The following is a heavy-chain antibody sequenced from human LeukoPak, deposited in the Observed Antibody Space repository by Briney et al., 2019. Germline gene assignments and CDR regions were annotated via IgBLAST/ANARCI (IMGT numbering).Heavy chain of an antibody. V-gene: IGHV3-21*01. CDR1: GFTFSPYT. J-gene: IGHJ4*02. CDR2: ISSSSSYV. CDR3: ARAMSTFGGVRNYFDS. D-gene: IGHD3-16*01. Sequence: TGGSLRLSCAASGFTFSPYTMTWVRQAPGKGLEWVSSISSSSSYVYYADSVKGRFTISRDNAESSLFLQMNSLRAEDTAVYYCARAMSTFGGVRNYFDSWGQGTLVTVSS.